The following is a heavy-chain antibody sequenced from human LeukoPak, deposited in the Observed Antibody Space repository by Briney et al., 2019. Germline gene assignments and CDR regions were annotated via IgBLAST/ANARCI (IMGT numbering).Heavy chain of an antibody. Sequence: GGSLRLSCAASGVTFSSYAMSWVRQAPGKGLEWVSAISGSGGSTYYADSVKGRFTISRDNSKNTLYLQMNSLRAEDTAVYYCAKSAVDFWSGYYTGDYYGPWGQGTLVTVSS. CDR2: ISGSGGST. V-gene: IGHV3-23*01. D-gene: IGHD3-3*01. J-gene: IGHJ5*02. CDR1: GVTFSSYA. CDR3: AKSAVDFWSGYYTGDYYGP.